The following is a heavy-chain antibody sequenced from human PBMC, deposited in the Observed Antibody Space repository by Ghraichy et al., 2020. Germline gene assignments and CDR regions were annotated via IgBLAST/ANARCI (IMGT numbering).Heavy chain of an antibody. CDR3: ARDRDCSGGSCARDYYYYYGMDV. CDR2: ISYDGSNK. J-gene: IGHJ6*02. Sequence: GESLNISCAASGFTFSSYAMHWVRQAPGKGLEWVAVISYDGSNKYYADSVKGRFTISRDNSKNTLYLQMNSLRAEDTAVYYCARDRDCSGGSCARDYYYYYGMDVWGQGTTVTVSS. CDR1: GFTFSSYA. D-gene: IGHD2-15*01. V-gene: IGHV3-30*04.